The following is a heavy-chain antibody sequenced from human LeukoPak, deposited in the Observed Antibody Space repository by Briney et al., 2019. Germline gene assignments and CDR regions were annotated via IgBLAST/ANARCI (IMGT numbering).Heavy chain of an antibody. V-gene: IGHV4-59*01. Sequence: SETLSLTCTVSGGSISSYYWSWIRQPPGKGLEWIGYIYYSGSTNYNPSLKSRVTISVDTSKNQFSLKLSSVTAADTAVYYCARGDDDYGDYGAFDIWGQGTMVAVSS. CDR3: ARGDDDYGDYGAFDI. CDR2: IYYSGST. D-gene: IGHD4-17*01. J-gene: IGHJ3*02. CDR1: GGSISSYY.